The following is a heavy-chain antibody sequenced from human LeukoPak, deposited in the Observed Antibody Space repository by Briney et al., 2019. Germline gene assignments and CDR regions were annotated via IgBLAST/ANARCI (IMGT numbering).Heavy chain of an antibody. CDR3: ARFGALFGELLFRY. CDR2: INPNSGGT. V-gene: IGHV1-2*02. J-gene: IGHJ4*02. CDR1: GYTFTGYY. D-gene: IGHD3-10*02. Sequence: ASVKVSCKASGYTFTGYYMHWVRQAPGQGLEWMGWINPNSGGTNYAQKFQGRVTMTRDTSISTAYMELSRLRSDDTAVYYCARFGALFGELLFRYWGQGTLDTVSS.